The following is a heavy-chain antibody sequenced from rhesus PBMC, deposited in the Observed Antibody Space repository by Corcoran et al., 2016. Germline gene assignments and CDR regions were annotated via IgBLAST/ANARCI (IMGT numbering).Heavy chain of an antibody. CDR3: ARPHSSGWADAFDF. J-gene: IGHJ3*01. CDR1: GGASSRGYD. V-gene: IGHV4-76*01. D-gene: IGHD6-31*01. Sequence: QVQLQESGPGVVKPSETLSLTCAVSGGASSRGYDWSWIRRPPGKGLEWIGYIYVSSGSTNYNPALKNRFTISKDASKNQFSLKLSSVTAADTAVYYCARPHSSGWADAFDFWGQGLRVTVSS. CDR2: IYVSSGST.